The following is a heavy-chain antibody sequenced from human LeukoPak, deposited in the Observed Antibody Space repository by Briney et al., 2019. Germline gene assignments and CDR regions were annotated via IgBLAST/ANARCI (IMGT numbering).Heavy chain of an antibody. CDR2: ISGRGGST. CDR1: GCTFSSYA. J-gene: IGHJ4*02. Sequence: PGASLRLSCAASGCTFSSYAMSWVRQAPGKGLEWVSAISGRGGSTCYAECVKGRFTISRDNSKNTLYLKMNSLRAEDTAVYYCAKGLRYFDWLLLGYFDYWGQGTLVTVSS. CDR3: AKGLRYFDWLLLGYFDY. V-gene: IGHV3-23*01. D-gene: IGHD3-9*01.